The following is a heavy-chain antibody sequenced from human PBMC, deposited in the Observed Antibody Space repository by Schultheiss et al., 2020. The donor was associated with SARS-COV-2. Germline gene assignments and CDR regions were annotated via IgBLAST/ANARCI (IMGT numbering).Heavy chain of an antibody. CDR2: IIPIFGIA. J-gene: IGHJ2*01. CDR3: ARASGFGEFHNWYFDL. CDR1: GYTFTSYA. V-gene: IGHV1-69*10. D-gene: IGHD3-10*01. Sequence: SVKVSCKASGYTFTSYAISWVRQAPGQGLEWMGGIIPIFGIANYAQKFQGRVTITADKSTSTAYMELSSLRSEDTAVYYCARASGFGEFHNWYFDLWGRGTLVTVSS.